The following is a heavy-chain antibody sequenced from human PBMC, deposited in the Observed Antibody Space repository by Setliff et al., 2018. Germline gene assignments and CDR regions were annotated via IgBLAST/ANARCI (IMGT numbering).Heavy chain of an antibody. CDR2: ISTYNGNT. CDR1: GYMFKSHG. CDR3: ARINFYVSSGYYYASDN. J-gene: IGHJ4*02. Sequence: ASVKVSCKASGYMFKSHGINWMRQAPGQGFEWMGWISTYNGNTKSAQRFQGRVTLTTDTSTSTAYMELRSLRPDDTAVYYCARINFYVSSGYYYASDNWGQGTLVTVSS. D-gene: IGHD3-22*01. V-gene: IGHV1-18*04.